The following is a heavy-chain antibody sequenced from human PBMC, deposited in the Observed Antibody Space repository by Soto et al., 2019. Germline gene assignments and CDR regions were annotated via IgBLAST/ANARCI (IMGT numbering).Heavy chain of an antibody. CDR2: LYYSGTS. CDR3: ARVGGFGATTIDY. V-gene: IGHV4-39*01. Sequence: SETLSLTCAVSGSSISSTSHYWGWIRQPPGKGLEWIGSLYYSGTSHYNPSLKSRATISVDTSKNQVSLKLSSVTAADTAVYYCARVGGFGATTIDYWGQGTLVTVSS. CDR1: GSSISSTSHY. J-gene: IGHJ4*02. D-gene: IGHD3-10*01.